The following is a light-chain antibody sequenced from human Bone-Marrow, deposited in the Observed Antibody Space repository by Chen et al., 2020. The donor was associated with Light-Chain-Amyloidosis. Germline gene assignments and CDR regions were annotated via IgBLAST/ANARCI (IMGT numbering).Light chain of an antibody. J-gene: IGLJ2*01. CDR1: DLPTKY. Sequence: SYEMTQPPSVSVSPGSTARITCSGEDLPTKYAYWYQQKPGQAPVLVIHRDTERPSGISERFSGSSSGTTATWTISGVQAEDGADYHCQSADSSGTYEVIFGGGTKLTVL. CDR3: QSADSSGTYEVI. V-gene: IGLV3-25*03. CDR2: RDT.